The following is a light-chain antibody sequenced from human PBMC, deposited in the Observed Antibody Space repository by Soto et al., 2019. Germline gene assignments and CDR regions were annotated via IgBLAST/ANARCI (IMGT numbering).Light chain of an antibody. J-gene: IGKJ1*01. V-gene: IGKV1-9*01. CDR2: GAS. CDR3: QQLDSYPET. Sequence: DIHLTQSPSFLSASVGDRVTITCRASQGIRSYLAWYQQKPGKAPKLLIFGASTLQSGVPSRFSGSGSGTEFTLTISSLQPEDFATYYCQQLDSYPETFGQGTKVEIK. CDR1: QGIRSY.